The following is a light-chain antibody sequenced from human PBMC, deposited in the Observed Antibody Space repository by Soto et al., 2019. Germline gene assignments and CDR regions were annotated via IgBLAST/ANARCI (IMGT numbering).Light chain of an antibody. CDR3: QQRLNWPPG. J-gene: IGKJ1*01. V-gene: IGKV3-11*01. CDR2: DAS. CDR1: QSVTNY. Sequence: EIVLTQSPGTLSLSPWERATLSCRASQSVTNYIAWYQQRPGQAPRLPIYDASNRATGVPARFSGSGSGTDFTLTISDLEPADFGLYYCQQRLNWPPGFGQGTKVDIK.